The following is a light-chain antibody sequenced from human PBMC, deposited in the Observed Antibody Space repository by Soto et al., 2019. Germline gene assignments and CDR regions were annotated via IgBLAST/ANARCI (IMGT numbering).Light chain of an antibody. CDR1: ESVSDNY. Sequence: EIVLTQSPGTLSLSPGERATLSCRASESVSDNYLAWYQQRSGQAPRLVIYGASSRASAVPDRFSGSGSGADFTLTISRLEPEDFATYYCQLANSFPTFGRGTRVEIK. CDR3: QLANSFPT. CDR2: GAS. J-gene: IGKJ4*01. V-gene: IGKV3-20*01.